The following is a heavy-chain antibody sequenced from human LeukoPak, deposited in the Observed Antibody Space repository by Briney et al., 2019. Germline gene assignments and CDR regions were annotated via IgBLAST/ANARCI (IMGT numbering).Heavy chain of an antibody. J-gene: IGHJ4*02. V-gene: IGHV5-51*01. D-gene: IGHD5-18*01. Sequence: GESLKISCKGSGYSFTSYWIGWVRQMPGKGLEWMGIIYPGDSNTRYSPSFQGQVTISADKSISTAYLQWSSLKASDTAMYYCARHMTSGGIQLWMGGLADYWGRGTLVTVSS. CDR2: IYPGDSNT. CDR1: GYSFTSYW. CDR3: ARHMTSGGIQLWMGGLADY.